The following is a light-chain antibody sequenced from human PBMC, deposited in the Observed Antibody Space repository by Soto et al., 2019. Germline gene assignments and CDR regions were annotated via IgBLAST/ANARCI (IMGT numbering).Light chain of an antibody. CDR2: RNN. CDR3: AAWDDSLSGYYV. Sequence: QSVLTQPPSASGTPGQRVTISCSGSSSNIGSNYVYWYQQLPGTPPKLLIYRNNQRPSGVPDRFSGSKSGTSASLAISGLRSEDEADYYCAAWDDSLSGYYVFGTGTQLTVL. CDR1: SSNIGSNY. J-gene: IGLJ1*01. V-gene: IGLV1-47*01.